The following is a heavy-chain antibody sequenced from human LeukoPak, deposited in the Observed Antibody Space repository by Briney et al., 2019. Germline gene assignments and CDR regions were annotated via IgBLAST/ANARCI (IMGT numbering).Heavy chain of an antibody. CDR2: INHSGST. CDR3: ARGRVYYDILTGYYYTLPFDY. V-gene: IGHV4-34*01. D-gene: IGHD3-9*01. J-gene: IGHJ4*02. Sequence: SETLSLTCAVYGGSFSGYYWSWIRQPPGKGLEWIGEINHSGSTNYNPSLKSRVTISVDTSKNQFSLKLSSVTAADTAVYYCARGRVYYDILTGYYYTLPFDYWGQGTLVTVSP. CDR1: GGSFSGYY.